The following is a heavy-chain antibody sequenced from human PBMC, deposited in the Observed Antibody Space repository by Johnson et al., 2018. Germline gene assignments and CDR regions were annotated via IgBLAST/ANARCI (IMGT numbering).Heavy chain of an antibody. V-gene: IGHV3-11*04. CDR3: AKVAAAGTGYYYYYYMDV. J-gene: IGHJ6*03. D-gene: IGHD6-13*01. CDR2: ISSSGSTI. CDR1: GFTFSDYY. Sequence: QVQLVQSGGGLVKPGGSLRLSCAASGFTFSDYYMSWIRQAPGKGLEWVSYISSSGSTIYYADSVKGRFTISRINSKNPLYLQMNSLRAEDTAVYYCAKVAAAGTGYYYYYYMDVGGKGTTVTVSS.